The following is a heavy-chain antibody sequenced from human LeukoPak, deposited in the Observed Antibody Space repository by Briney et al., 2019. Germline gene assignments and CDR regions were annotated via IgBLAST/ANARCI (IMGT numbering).Heavy chain of an antibody. Sequence: SETLSLTCTVSGGSISNYYWSWIRQPPEKGLEWIGYIYYSGSTNYNPSLRSRVTISVDTSKNQFSLKLSSVTAADTAVYYCARSHGSGSYYNLNDYWGQGTLVTVSS. J-gene: IGHJ4*02. CDR3: ARSHGSGSYYNLNDY. CDR2: IYYSGST. D-gene: IGHD3-10*01. V-gene: IGHV4-59*01. CDR1: GGSISNYY.